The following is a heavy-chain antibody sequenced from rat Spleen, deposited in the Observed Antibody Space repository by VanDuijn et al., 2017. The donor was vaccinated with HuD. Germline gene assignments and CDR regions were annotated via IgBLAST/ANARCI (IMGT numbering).Heavy chain of an antibody. J-gene: IGHJ2*01. CDR2: ISYDGSYT. Sequence: EVQLVESGGGLVQPGRSLKLSCAASGFTFSDYYMAWVRQAPTKGLEWVATISYDGSYTYYRDSVKGRFTISRDNAKNTQSLQMDSLRSEDTATYYCARSRVYDYWGQGVMVTVSS. CDR3: ARSRVYDY. V-gene: IGHV5-7*01. CDR1: GFTFSDYY. D-gene: IGHD1-4*01.